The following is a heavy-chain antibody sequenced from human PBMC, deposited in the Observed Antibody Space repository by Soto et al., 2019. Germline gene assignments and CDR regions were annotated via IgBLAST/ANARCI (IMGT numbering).Heavy chain of an antibody. CDR3: ARDRLEYLYQPPITRMDV. D-gene: IGHD2-2*01. J-gene: IGHJ6*03. CDR2: ISSSSSTI. V-gene: IGHV3-48*01. CDR1: GFTFSSYS. Sequence: GGSLRLSCAASGFTFSSYSMNWVRQAPGKGLEWVSYISSSSSTIYYADSVKGRFTISRDNAKNSLYLQMNSLRAEDTAVYYCARDRLEYLYQPPITRMDVWGKGTTVTVSS.